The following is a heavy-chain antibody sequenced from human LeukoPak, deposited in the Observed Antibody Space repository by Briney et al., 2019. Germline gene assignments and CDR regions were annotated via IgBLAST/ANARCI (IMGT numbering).Heavy chain of an antibody. V-gene: IGHV1-69*13. CDR3: ARDPVLGYYDSSGMGY. D-gene: IGHD3-22*01. CDR1: GGTFSSYA. CDR2: IIPIFGTA. Sequence: SVKVSCKASGGTFSSYAISWVRQAPGQGLEWMGGIIPIFGTANYAQKFQGRVTITADESTSTAYMELGSLRSEDTAVYYCARDPVLGYYDSSGMGYWGQGTLVTVSS. J-gene: IGHJ4*02.